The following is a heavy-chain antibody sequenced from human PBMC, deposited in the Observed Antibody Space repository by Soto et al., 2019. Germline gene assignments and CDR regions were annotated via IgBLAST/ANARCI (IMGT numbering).Heavy chain of an antibody. J-gene: IGHJ6*02. CDR2: IIPIFGTA. CDR3: ARDLVPRYDYGSGSYFPGDV. D-gene: IGHD3-10*01. CDR1: GGTFSSYA. Sequence: QVQLVQSGAEVKKPGSSVKVSCKASGGTFSSYATSWVRQAPGQGLEWMGGIIPIFGTANYAQKFQGRVTITADESTSTAYMELSSLRSEDTAVYYCARDLVPRYDYGSGSYFPGDVWGQGTTVTVSS. V-gene: IGHV1-69*01.